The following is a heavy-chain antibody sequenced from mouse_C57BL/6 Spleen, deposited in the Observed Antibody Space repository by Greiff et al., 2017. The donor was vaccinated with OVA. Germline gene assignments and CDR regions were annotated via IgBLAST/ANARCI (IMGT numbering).Heavy chain of an antibody. CDR1: GYTFTEYT. J-gene: IGHJ2*01. Sequence: QVQLQQSGAELVKPGASVKLSCKASGYTFTEYTIHWVKQRSGQGLEWIGWFYPGSGSIKYNEKFKDKATLTADKSSSTVYMELSRLTSEDSAVYFCARHEDGYSNYGGYFDYWGQGTTLTVSS. D-gene: IGHD2-5*01. CDR2: FYPGSGSI. CDR3: ARHEDGYSNYGGYFDY. V-gene: IGHV1-62-2*01.